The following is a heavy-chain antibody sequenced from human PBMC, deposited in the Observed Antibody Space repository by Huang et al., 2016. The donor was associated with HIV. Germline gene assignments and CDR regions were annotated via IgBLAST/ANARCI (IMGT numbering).Heavy chain of an antibody. V-gene: IGHV1-18*01. CDR1: GYHFFTYS. D-gene: IGHD3-10*01. CDR3: ARFRGPQVTLNWLDP. Sequence: QVQLVQSGPEMKKPGASVNVSCKASGYHFFTYSISWVRQAPGQGLEWMGWVSTYNGYTNYAQKFQGRLTLTTDVSTSSAYMELKNLRSDDTAVYYCARFRGPQVTLNWLDPWGQGTLVTVSS. J-gene: IGHJ5*02. CDR2: VSTYNGYT.